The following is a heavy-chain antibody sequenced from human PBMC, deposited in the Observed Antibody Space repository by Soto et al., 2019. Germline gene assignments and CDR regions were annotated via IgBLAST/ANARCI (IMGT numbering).Heavy chain of an antibody. J-gene: IGHJ4*02. D-gene: IGHD2-2*01. CDR3: ARDNAPGHIDS. V-gene: IGHV4-31*03. CDR2: MFYSGST. CDR1: GASISSGRSY. Sequence: SENLSLTCTVSGASISSGRSYWSWIRQHPGKGLEWIGYMFYSGSTYYHPSLKSRVNISADTSKNQFSLRLTSVTPADTAVYYCARDNAPGHIDSWCQGLLLTLSS.